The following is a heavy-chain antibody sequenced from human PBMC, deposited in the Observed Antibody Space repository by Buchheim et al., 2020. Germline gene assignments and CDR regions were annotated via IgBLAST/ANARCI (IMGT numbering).Heavy chain of an antibody. CDR3: ARHSQRYYDFWSGYYFINYYGMDV. V-gene: IGHV4-39*01. CDR1: GGCISSSSYY. D-gene: IGHD3-3*01. Sequence: QLQLQESGPGLVKPSETLSLTCTVSGGCISSSSYYWGWIRQPPGKGLEWIGSIYYSGSTYYNPSLKSRVTISVDTSKNQFSLKLSSVTAADTAVYYCARHSQRYYDFWSGYYFINYYGMDVWGQGTT. CDR2: IYYSGST. J-gene: IGHJ6*02.